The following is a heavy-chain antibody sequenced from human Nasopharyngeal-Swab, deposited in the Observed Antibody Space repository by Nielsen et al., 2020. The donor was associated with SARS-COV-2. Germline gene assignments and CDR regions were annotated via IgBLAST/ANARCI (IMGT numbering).Heavy chain of an antibody. CDR1: GFTFDDYA. CDR3: ARSVGSYYGQGAFDI. D-gene: IGHD1-26*01. CDR2: IRSKTYGGAP. V-gene: IGHV3-49*01. Sequence: LKISCTTSGFTFDDYAMSWFRQAPGKGLEWVGFIRSKTYGGAPEYAASVKGRFTVSRDGAEGIAYLQMNSLGTEDTGVYYCARSVGSYYGQGAFDIWGQGTMVTVSS. J-gene: IGHJ3*02.